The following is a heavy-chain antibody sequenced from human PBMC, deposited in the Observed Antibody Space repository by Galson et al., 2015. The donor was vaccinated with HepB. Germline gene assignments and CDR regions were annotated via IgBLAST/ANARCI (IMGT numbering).Heavy chain of an antibody. D-gene: IGHD3-22*01. Sequence: SLRLSCAASGFTFSSYSMNWVRQAPGKGLEWVSYISSSSSTIYYADSVKGRFTISRDNAKNSLYLQMNSLRAEDTAVYYCARDGDYYDSSGYSVNGRFDYWGQGTLVTVSS. CDR3: ARDGDYYDSSGYSVNGRFDY. CDR1: GFTFSSYS. V-gene: IGHV3-48*01. J-gene: IGHJ4*02. CDR2: ISSSSSTI.